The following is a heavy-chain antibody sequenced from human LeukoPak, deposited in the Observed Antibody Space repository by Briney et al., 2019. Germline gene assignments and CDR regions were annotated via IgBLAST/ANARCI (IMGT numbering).Heavy chain of an antibody. V-gene: IGHV4-4*02. CDR3: ARRDLTMVRGVIPPSPFDY. D-gene: IGHD3-10*01. CDR1: GGSISSSNW. Sequence: SETLSLTCAVSGGSISSSNWWSWVRQPPGKGLEWIGEIYHSGSTNYNPSLKSRVTISVDKSKNQFSLKLSSVTAADTAVYYCARRDLTMVRGVIPPSPFDYWGQGTLVTVSS. CDR2: IYHSGST. J-gene: IGHJ4*02.